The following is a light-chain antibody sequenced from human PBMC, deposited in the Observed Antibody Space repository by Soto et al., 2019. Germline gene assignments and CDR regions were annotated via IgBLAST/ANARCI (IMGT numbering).Light chain of an antibody. CDR3: AAWDDSLNGLV. J-gene: IGLJ2*01. CDR1: SSNIGNNA. Sequence: QSVLTQPPSVSEAPRQRVTISCSGSSSNIGNNAVNWYQQLPGKAPKLLIYYDDLLPSGVSDRFSGSKSGTSASLAISGLQSEDEADDYCAAWDDSLNGLVFGGGTQLTVL. V-gene: IGLV1-36*01. CDR2: YDD.